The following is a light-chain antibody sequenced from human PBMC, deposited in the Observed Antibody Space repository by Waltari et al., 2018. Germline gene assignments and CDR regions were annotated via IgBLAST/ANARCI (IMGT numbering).Light chain of an antibody. CDR3: AAWDDSLIGPV. J-gene: IGLJ3*02. CDR2: AKG. CDR1: SSNIGSNT. V-gene: IGLV1-44*01. Sequence: QSVLTQSPSTSGTPGQRVTISCSGSSSNIGSNTVNWYQQLPGTAPKLLIYAKGQRPSGVPDRFSGSKSGTSASLAISGLQSEDEADYYCAAWDDSLIGPVFGGGTKLTVL.